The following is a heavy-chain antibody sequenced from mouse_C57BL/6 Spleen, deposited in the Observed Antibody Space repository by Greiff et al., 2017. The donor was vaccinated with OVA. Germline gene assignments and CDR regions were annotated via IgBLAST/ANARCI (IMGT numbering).Heavy chain of an antibody. Sequence: VQLQQSGAELVRPGTSVKLSCKASGYTFTSYWMHWVKQRPGQGLEWIGVIDPSDSYTNYNQKFKGKATLTVDTSSSTAYMPLSSLTSADAAVYDCAVGGVTTRYYYAMDYWGQGTSVTVSS. V-gene: IGHV1-59*01. J-gene: IGHJ4*01. CDR2: IDPSDSYT. D-gene: IGHD2-5*01. CDR1: GYTFTSYW. CDR3: AVGGVTTRYYYAMDY.